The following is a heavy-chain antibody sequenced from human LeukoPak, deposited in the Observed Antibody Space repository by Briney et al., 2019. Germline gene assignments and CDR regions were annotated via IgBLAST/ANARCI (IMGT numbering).Heavy chain of an antibody. Sequence: GGSLRVSCAASGFTFSSYAMSWVRQAPGKGLEWVSAISGSGGSTYYADSVKGRFTISRDNSKNTLYLQMNSLRAEDTAVYYCAKGYYYDSSGYWDFDYWGQGTLVTVSS. CDR2: ISGSGGST. CDR3: AKGYYYDSSGYWDFDY. D-gene: IGHD3-22*01. J-gene: IGHJ4*02. V-gene: IGHV3-23*01. CDR1: GFTFSSYA.